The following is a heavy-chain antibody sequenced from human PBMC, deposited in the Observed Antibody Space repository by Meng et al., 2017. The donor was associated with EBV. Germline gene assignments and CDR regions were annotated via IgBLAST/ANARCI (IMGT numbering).Heavy chain of an antibody. V-gene: IGHV3-23*01. CDR2: ISGSGGST. J-gene: IGHJ4*02. Sequence: VQRLESXGGCVQPGGCLRLSXAASGFTFSSYDMSWVRQAPGKGLEWVSAISGSGGSTYYADSVKGRFTISRDNSKNTPYLQMNSLRAEDTAVHYCAKNVDTAMVVDYWGQGTLVTVSS. CDR1: GFTFSSYD. CDR3: AKNVDTAMVVDY. D-gene: IGHD5-18*01.